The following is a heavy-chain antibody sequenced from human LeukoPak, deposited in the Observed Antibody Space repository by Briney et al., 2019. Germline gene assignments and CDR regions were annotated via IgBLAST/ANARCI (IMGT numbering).Heavy chain of an antibody. CDR2: IYYSGST. V-gene: IGHV4-31*03. CDR3: AIDYYDSSGHGDY. CDR1: GGSISSGGYY. D-gene: IGHD3-22*01. J-gene: IGHJ4*02. Sequence: SETLSLTCTVSGGSISSGGYYWSWIRQHPGKGLEWIGYIYYSGSTYYNPSLKSRVTISVDTSKNQFSLKLSSVTAADTAVYYCAIDYYDSSGHGDYWGQGTLVTVSS.